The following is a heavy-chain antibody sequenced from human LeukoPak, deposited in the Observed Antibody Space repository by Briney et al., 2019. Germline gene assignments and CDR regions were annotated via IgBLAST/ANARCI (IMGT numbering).Heavy chain of an antibody. J-gene: IGHJ6*02. CDR3: ARMPQLAYYYYGMDV. V-gene: IGHV4-59*08. CDR2: IYYSGST. Sequence: SETLSLTCTVSGGSISSYYWSWLRQPPGKGLEWLGYIYYSGSTNYNPSLKSRVTISVDTSKNQFSLKLSSVTAADTAVYYCARMPQLAYYYYGMDVWGQGTTVTVSS. D-gene: IGHD6-13*01. CDR1: GGSISSYY.